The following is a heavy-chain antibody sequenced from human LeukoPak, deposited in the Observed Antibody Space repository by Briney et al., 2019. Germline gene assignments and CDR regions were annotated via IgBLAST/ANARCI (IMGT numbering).Heavy chain of an antibody. CDR1: GFTFSSYS. CDR3: ARRELTYYYDRRGFDY. V-gene: IGHV3-48*01. D-gene: IGHD3-22*01. Sequence: GGSLRLSCAASGFTFSSYSMNWVRQAPGKGLEWVSYISSSSSTIYYADSVKGRFTISRDNAKNSLYLQMNSLRAEETAVYYCARRELTYYYDRRGFDYWGQGTLVTVSS. CDR2: ISSSSSTI. J-gene: IGHJ4*02.